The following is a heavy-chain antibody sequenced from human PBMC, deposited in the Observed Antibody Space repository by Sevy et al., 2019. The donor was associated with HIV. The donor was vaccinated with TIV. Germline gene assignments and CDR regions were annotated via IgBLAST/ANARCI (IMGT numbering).Heavy chain of an antibody. J-gene: IGHJ4*02. CDR2: LSFGCGKI. D-gene: IGHD2-15*01. V-gene: IGHV3-23*01. Sequence: GGSLRLSCAASGFAFYEYSMSWIRQAPGKGLEWVATLSFGCGKINYADSVKGRFTISRDNSKNSFYLQMDNLRVEDTALYYCAREPWSRPHDYWGQGTRVTVSS. CDR3: AREPWSRPHDY. CDR1: GFAFYEYS.